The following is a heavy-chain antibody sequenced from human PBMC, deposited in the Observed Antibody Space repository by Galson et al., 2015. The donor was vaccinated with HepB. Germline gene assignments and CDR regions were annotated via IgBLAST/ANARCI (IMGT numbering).Heavy chain of an antibody. Sequence: SLRLSCAASGFTFSSYWMSWVRQAPGKGLEWVANIKQDGSEKYYVDSVKGRFTISRDNAKNPLYLQMNSLRAEDTAVYYCARASSSGYCDYWGQGTLVTVSS. V-gene: IGHV3-7*03. J-gene: IGHJ4*02. CDR2: IKQDGSEK. D-gene: IGHD3-22*01. CDR1: GFTFSSYW. CDR3: ARASSSGYCDY.